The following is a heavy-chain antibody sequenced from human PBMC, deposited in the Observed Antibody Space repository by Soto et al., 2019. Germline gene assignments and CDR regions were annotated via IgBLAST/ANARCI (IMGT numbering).Heavy chain of an antibody. CDR2: ISTYNGNT. V-gene: IGHV1-18*01. J-gene: IGHJ1*01. CDR1: GYTFTSNG. D-gene: IGHD4-17*01. CDR3: ARDGYGDYGY. Sequence: QVQLVQSGAEVKKPGTSVKVSCKASGYTFTSNGISWVRQAPGQGLEWMGWISTYNGNTNYAQKLQGRVTMTRDTSTSIAYMELRDLRAADTAVYYCARDGYGDYGYWGQGSLVTVSS.